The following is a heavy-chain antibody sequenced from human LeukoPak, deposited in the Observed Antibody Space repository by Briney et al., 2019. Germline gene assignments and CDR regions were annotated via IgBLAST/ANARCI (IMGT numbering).Heavy chain of an antibody. Sequence: SETLSLTCTVSGRSISSYYWSWIRQPPGKGLEWIGYIYYSGTTNYNPSLRSRITLSVDTSKNQFSLQLTSVTAADTAVYYCARQSPAASGQGLDYWGQGTLVTVSS. CDR3: ARQSPAASGQGLDY. CDR1: GRSISSYY. J-gene: IGHJ4*02. CDR2: IYYSGTT. D-gene: IGHD6-13*01. V-gene: IGHV4-59*08.